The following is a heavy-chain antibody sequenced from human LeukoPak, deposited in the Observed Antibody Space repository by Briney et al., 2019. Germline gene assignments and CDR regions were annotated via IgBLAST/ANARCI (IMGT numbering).Heavy chain of an antibody. CDR2: INHSGST. V-gene: IGHV4-34*01. D-gene: IGHD2-2*01. CDR3: ARQDCSSTSCYYYYYYYMDV. CDR1: GGSFSGYY. Sequence: SETLSLTCTVYGGSFSGYYWSWIRQPPGKGLEWIGEINHSGSTNYNPSLKSRVTISVDTSKNQFSLKLSSVTAADTAVYYCARQDCSSTSCYYYYYYYMDVWGKGTTVTVSS. J-gene: IGHJ6*03.